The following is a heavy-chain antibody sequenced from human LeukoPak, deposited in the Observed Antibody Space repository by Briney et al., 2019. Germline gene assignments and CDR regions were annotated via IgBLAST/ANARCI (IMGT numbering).Heavy chain of an antibody. CDR3: ARASPPRFFDY. J-gene: IGHJ4*02. CDR1: GFTFSDYW. Sequence: GGSLRLSCAASGFTFSDYWMQWVRQAPGKGLEWVANIRQDGSEKYYVDSVKGRFTISRDNAKNSLYLQMNSLRAEDTAVYYCARASPPRFFDYWGQGTLVTVSS. CDR2: IRQDGSEK. V-gene: IGHV3-7*04. D-gene: IGHD6-6*01.